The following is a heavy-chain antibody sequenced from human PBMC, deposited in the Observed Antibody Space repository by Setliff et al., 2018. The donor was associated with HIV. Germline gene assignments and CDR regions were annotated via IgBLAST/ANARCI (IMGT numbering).Heavy chain of an antibody. D-gene: IGHD3-22*01. CDR3: ARGADHFDTSGYYSFFDP. CDR2: INTGNGNP. J-gene: IGHJ5*02. CDR1: GGTFSSYG. V-gene: IGHV1-3*04. Sequence: ASVKVSCKSSGGTFSSYGVTWVRQAPGQSLEWMGWINTGNGNPKFLQKFQGRVTITRDTSASTAYMELSSLKSDDTAVYYCARGADHFDTSGYYSFFDPWGQGTLVTVSS.